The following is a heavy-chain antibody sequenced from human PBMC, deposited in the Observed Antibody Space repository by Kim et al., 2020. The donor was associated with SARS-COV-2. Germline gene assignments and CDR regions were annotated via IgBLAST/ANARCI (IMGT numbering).Heavy chain of an antibody. V-gene: IGHV4-39*01. Sequence: KPPLRGRVTISVETAKNQCSLKRSSVTAADTAVYYCARHDSGDYGPFDYWGQGTLVTVSS. D-gene: IGHD4-17*01. CDR3: ARHDSGDYGPFDY. J-gene: IGHJ4*02.